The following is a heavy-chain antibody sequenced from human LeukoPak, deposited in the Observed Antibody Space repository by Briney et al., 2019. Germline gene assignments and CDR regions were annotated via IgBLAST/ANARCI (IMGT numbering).Heavy chain of an antibody. Sequence: ASVKVSCKASGYTFTGYYMHWVRQAPGQGLEWMGWINPNTGDRGYAQKFQGRVSISSDTSISTAYMELGSPRSDDTAVYFCARTTSLTASGYDYWGQGTLVTVSS. J-gene: IGHJ4*02. V-gene: IGHV1-2*02. D-gene: IGHD4-17*01. CDR2: INPNTGDR. CDR3: ARTTSLTASGYDY. CDR1: GYTFTGYY.